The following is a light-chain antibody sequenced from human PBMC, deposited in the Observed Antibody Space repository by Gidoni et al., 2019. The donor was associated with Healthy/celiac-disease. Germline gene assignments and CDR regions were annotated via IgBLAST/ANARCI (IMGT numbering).Light chain of an antibody. CDR3: QQLNSYPFVT. J-gene: IGKJ1*01. V-gene: IGKV1-9*01. CDR1: QGISSY. Sequence: DIQLTQSPSFLSASVGDRVTITCRASQGISSYLAWYQQKPGKALKLLIYAASTLQSGVPSRFSGSGSGTEFTLTISSLQPEDFATYYCQQLNSYPFVTFGQGTKVEIK. CDR2: AAS.